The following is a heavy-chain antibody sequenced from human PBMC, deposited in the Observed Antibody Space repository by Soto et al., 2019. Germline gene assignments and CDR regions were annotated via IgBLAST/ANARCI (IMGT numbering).Heavy chain of an antibody. D-gene: IGHD4-4*01. Sequence: GASVKVSCKASGGTFSSYAISWVRQAPGQGLEWMGGIIPIFGTANYAQKFQGSVTITADESTSTAYMELSSLRSEDTAVYYCARGRYSNFRWFGPWGQGTLVTVSS. J-gene: IGHJ5*02. CDR1: GGTFSSYA. V-gene: IGHV1-69*13. CDR3: ARGRYSNFRWFGP. CDR2: IIPIFGTA.